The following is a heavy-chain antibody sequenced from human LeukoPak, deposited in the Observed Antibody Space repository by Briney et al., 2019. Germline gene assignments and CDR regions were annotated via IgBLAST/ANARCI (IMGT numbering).Heavy chain of an antibody. Sequence: SETLSLTCAVYGGSFSGYYWSGIRQPPGKGLEWIGGINVIRTTKYAPSLRSRVTISVDTSKNQSSLSLTSATAADTAVYFCARLGSVGYYNYQYLDIWGNGTTVTVSS. CDR1: GGSFSGYY. CDR3: ARLGSVGYYNYQYLDI. J-gene: IGHJ6*03. V-gene: IGHV4-34*01. D-gene: IGHD3-10*01. CDR2: INVIRTT.